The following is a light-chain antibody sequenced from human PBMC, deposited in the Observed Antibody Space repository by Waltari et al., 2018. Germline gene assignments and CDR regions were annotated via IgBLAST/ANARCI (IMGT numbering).Light chain of an antibody. CDR1: KLGDKY. CDR2: QDS. J-gene: IGLJ2*01. CDR3: QAWDSSTVV. Sequence: SYELTQPPSVSVSPGQTASITCSGDKLGDKYACWYQQKPGQSPVLVIYQDSKRPSGIPVRVSGSNSGNTATLTIGGTQAMDEADYYCQAWDSSTVVFGGGTKLTVL. V-gene: IGLV3-1*01.